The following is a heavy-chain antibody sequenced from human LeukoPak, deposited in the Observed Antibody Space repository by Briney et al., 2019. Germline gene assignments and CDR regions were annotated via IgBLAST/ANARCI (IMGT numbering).Heavy chain of an antibody. CDR3: TTGGNEVTMIVVVS. D-gene: IGHD3-22*01. CDR2: ITSKTDGGTT. CDR1: GFTFSNAW. V-gene: IGHV3-15*01. J-gene: IGHJ5*02. Sequence: PGGSLRLSCAASGFTFSNAWMSWVRQAPGKGLEWVGRITSKTDGGTTDYAAPVKGRFTISRDDSRNTLYLQMNSLKTEDTAVYYRTTGGNEVTMIVVVSWGQGTLVTVSS.